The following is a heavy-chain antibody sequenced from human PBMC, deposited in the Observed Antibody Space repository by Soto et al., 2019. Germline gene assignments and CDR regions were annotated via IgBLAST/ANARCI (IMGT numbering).Heavy chain of an antibody. CDR1: GYTFTGYY. J-gene: IGHJ4*02. Sequence: ASVKVSCKASGYTFTGYYMHWVRHAPGQGLEWMGWINPNSGGTNYAQKFQGRVTMTRDTSISTAYMELSRLRSDDTAVYYCARDFMGEYYDFWSGPAPVDYWGQGTQVTVSS. V-gene: IGHV1-2*02. CDR3: ARDFMGEYYDFWSGPAPVDY. CDR2: INPNSGGT. D-gene: IGHD3-3*01.